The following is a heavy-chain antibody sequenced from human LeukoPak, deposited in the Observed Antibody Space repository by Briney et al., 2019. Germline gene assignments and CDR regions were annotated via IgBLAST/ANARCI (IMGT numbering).Heavy chain of an antibody. CDR3: RLYYDNSGSFDY. CDR2: IYSGGST. V-gene: IGHV3-53*01. CDR1: GFTVSSNY. Sequence: PGGSLRLSCAASGFTVSSNYMSWVRQAPGKGLEWVSVIYSGGSTYYADSVKGRFTISRDNSKNTLYLQMNSLRAEDTAVYYCRLYYDNSGSFDYWGQGTLVTVSS. J-gene: IGHJ4*02. D-gene: IGHD3-22*01.